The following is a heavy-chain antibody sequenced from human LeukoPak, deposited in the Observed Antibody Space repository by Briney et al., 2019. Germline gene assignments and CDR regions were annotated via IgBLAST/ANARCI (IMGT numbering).Heavy chain of an antibody. CDR1: GFTFSSYA. Sequence: PGGSLRLSCAASGFTFSSYAMSWVRQAPGKGLEWVSAISGSGGSTYYADSVKGRFTISRDNSKNTLYLQMNSLRAEDTAVYYCARGPIAAASPHYYYYMDVWGKGTTVTVSS. CDR2: ISGSGGST. J-gene: IGHJ6*03. V-gene: IGHV3-23*01. CDR3: ARGPIAAASPHYYYYMDV. D-gene: IGHD6-13*01.